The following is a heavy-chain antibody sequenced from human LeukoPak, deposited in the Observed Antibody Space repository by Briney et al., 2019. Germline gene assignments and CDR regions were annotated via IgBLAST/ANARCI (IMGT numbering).Heavy chain of an antibody. CDR2: ISSSSSYI. V-gene: IGHV3-21*04. D-gene: IGHD3-16*02. Sequence: PGGSLRLSCAASGFTFSSYSMNWVRQAPGKGLEWVSSISSSSSYIYYADSVKGRFTISRDNAKNSLYLQMNSLRAEDTAVYYCARGVYDYVWGSYRYPFDYWGQGTLVTVSS. CDR3: ARGVYDYVWGSYRYPFDY. J-gene: IGHJ4*02. CDR1: GFTFSSYS.